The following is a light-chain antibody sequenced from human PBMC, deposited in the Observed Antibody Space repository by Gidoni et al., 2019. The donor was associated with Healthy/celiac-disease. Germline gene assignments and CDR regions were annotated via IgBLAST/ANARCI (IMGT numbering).Light chain of an antibody. Sequence: QSVLTQPPSASGTPGPRVTISCSGSSYNTGSNYVYWYQQLPGTAPKRLIYSNNQRPSGVPDRFSGSKSGTSASLAISGLRSEDEADYYCAAWDDSLSGWVFGGGTKLTVL. J-gene: IGLJ3*02. CDR2: SNN. V-gene: IGLV1-47*02. CDR1: SYNTGSNY. CDR3: AAWDDSLSGWV.